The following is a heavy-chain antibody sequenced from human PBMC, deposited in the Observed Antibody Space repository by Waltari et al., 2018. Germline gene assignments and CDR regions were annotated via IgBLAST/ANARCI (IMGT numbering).Heavy chain of an antibody. Sequence: QVQLQESGPGLVKPSETLSLTCTVSGGSVTSGSYYWSWIRQPPGKGLEWIGYIYYSGGTNYKPSLKSRVTRAVDTSKNQFSRKLSSVTAADTAVYYCARWGGDITIFGVVIRWFDPWGQGTLVTVSS. CDR1: GGSVTSGSYY. D-gene: IGHD3-3*01. V-gene: IGHV4-61*01. CDR3: ARWGGDITIFGVVIRWFDP. CDR2: IYYSGGT. J-gene: IGHJ5*02.